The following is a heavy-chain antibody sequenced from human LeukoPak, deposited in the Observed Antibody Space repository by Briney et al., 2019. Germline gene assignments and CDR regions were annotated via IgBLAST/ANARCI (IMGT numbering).Heavy chain of an antibody. CDR1: AGSITNYY. CDR2: IYYSGST. J-gene: IGHJ4*02. V-gene: IGHV4-59*08. D-gene: IGHD3-22*01. Sequence: SETLSLTCTVSAGSITNYYWSWIRQPPGKGLEWIGYIYYSGSTNYNPSLKSRVSITVDTSKNQFSLKLSSVTAADTAVYYCARHGGYHSPIDYWGQGTLVTVSS. CDR3: ARHGGYHSPIDY.